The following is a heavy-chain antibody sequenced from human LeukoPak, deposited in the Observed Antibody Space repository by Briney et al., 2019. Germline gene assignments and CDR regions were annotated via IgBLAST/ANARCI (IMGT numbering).Heavy chain of an antibody. V-gene: IGHV3-7*01. CDR1: RFTFSSYW. D-gene: IGHD4-17*01. CDR3: AREEYGDHMW. J-gene: IGHJ4*02. CDR2: IKQDGSEK. Sequence: GGSLRLSCAASRFTFSSYWMSWVRQAPGKGLEWVANIKQDGSEKYYVDSVKGRFTISRDNAKNSLYLQMNGLRAEDTAVYYCAREEYGDHMWWGQGTLVTVSS.